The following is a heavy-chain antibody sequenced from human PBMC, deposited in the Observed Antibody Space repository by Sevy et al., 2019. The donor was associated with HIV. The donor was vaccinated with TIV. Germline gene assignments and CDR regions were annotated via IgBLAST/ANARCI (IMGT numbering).Heavy chain of an antibody. CDR2: IYYSGST. J-gene: IGHJ4*02. V-gene: IGHV4-31*03. CDR1: GGSISSGGYY. Sequence: SETLSLTCTVSGGSISSGGYYWSWIRQHPGKGLEWIGYIYYSGSTYYNPSRKSRVTISVDTSKNQFSLKLSSVTAADTAVYYCARDPLYGGYSYLDYWGQGTLVTVSS. CDR3: ARDPLYGGYSYLDY. D-gene: IGHD2-21*02.